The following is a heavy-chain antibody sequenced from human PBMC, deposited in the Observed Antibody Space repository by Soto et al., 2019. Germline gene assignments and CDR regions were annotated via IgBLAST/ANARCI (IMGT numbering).Heavy chain of an antibody. Sequence: PSETLSLTCTVSGGSISSGGYYWSWIRQHPGKGLEWIGYIYYSGSTYYNPSLKSRVTISVDTSKNQFSLKLSSVTAADTSFYFFARVTPPSYDSSGYCLDYWGQGTLVTVSS. V-gene: IGHV4-31*03. D-gene: IGHD3-22*01. CDR1: GGSISSGGYY. CDR2: IYYSGST. CDR3: ARVTPPSYDSSGYCLDY. J-gene: IGHJ4*02.